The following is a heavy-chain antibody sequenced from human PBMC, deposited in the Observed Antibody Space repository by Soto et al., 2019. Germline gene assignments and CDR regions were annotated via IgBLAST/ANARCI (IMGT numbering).Heavy chain of an antibody. Sequence: EVQLLESGGGLVQPGGSLRVSCAASGFTFSNYAMSWVRQAPGKGPEWVSGISGSGDNKYYAESVEGRFTISRDNSKNMFFLQMNSLRDEDTAVYYCAKDHCSDNTCRRVITNWFDPWGQGTLVIVSS. CDR3: AKDHCSDNTCRRVITNWFDP. CDR2: ISGSGDNK. CDR1: GFTFSNYA. D-gene: IGHD3-16*02. V-gene: IGHV3-23*01. J-gene: IGHJ5*02.